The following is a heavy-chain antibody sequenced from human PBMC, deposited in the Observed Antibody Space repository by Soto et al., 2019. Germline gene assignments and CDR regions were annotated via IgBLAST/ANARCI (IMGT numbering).Heavy chain of an antibody. J-gene: IGHJ6*04. V-gene: IGHV3-15*07. CDR3: TTAGIVAIYGMDV. D-gene: IGHD1-26*01. CDR1: GFTFSNAW. Sequence: EVQLVESGGGLVKPGGSLRLSCAASGFTFSNAWMNWVRQAPGKGLEWVGRIKSKTDGGTTDYAAPVKGRFTISRDDSKHTLYLQMNSLKTEDTAVYYCTTAGIVAIYGMDVWGKGTTVTVCS. CDR2: IKSKTDGGTT.